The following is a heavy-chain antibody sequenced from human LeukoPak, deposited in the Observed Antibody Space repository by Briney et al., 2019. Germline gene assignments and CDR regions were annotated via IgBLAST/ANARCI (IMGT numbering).Heavy chain of an antibody. CDR1: GYSISSGYY. J-gene: IGHJ4*02. CDR2: IYHSGST. CDR3: ARRGAPVAGTGLDY. D-gene: IGHD6-19*01. Sequence: PSETLSLTCAVSGYSISSGYYWGWIRQPPGKGLEWIGSIYHSGSTYYNPSLKSRVTISVDTSKNQFSLKLSSVTPADTAVYYCARRGAPVAGTGLDYWGQGTLVTVSS. V-gene: IGHV4-38-2*01.